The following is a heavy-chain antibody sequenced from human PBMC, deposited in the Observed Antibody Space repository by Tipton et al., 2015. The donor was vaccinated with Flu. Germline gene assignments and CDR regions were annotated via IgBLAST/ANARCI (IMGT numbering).Heavy chain of an antibody. J-gene: IGHJ4*02. V-gene: IGHV3-30-3*02. CDR1: GFTFDDSA. CDR2: ISYEGSNK. CDR3: AKFQPVWYYFDS. D-gene: IGHD2-15*01. Sequence: SLRLFCAASGFTFDDSAMHWVRQAPGRGLEWVASISYEGSNKYYAESVKGRFAVSRDNSKNTLYLQLNNVRREDTATYSCAKFQPVWYYFDSWGPGTLVTVSS.